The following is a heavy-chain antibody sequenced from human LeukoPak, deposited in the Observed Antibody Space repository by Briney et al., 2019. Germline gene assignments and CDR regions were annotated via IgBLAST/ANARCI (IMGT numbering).Heavy chain of an antibody. CDR2: ITASGTAM. CDR1: GFTFSSYS. J-gene: IGHJ4*02. Sequence: GGSLRLSCAASGFTFSSYSMNWVRQAPGKGLEWVSHITASGTAMFYADSVKGQFTISRDNAKNSLYLQMNSLRDEDTAVYYCAKCWRYRFDYLGQGTLVTVSS. D-gene: IGHD1-1*01. CDR3: AKCWRYRFDY. V-gene: IGHV3-48*02.